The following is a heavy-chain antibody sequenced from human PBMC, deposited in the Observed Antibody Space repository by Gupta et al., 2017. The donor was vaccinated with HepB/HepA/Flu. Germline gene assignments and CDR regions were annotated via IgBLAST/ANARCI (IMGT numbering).Heavy chain of an antibody. V-gene: IGHV3-23*01. CDR3: AKYINENTRVFDY. D-gene: IGHD1-14*01. Sequence: EVELLESGGGLVQPGGSLRLSCTASGFTFSGYAMIWVRQAPGKGLEWVSAISSSSATILYADSVKGRFTSSRDNSKNTLYLQMNSLRAEDTAVYFCAKYINENTRVFDYWGQGTLVTVSS. CDR1: GFTFSGYA. J-gene: IGHJ4*02. CDR2: ISSSSATI.